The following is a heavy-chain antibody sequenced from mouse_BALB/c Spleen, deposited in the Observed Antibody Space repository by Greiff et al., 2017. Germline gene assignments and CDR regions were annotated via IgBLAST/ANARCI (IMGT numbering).Heavy chain of an antibody. J-gene: IGHJ4*01. V-gene: IGHV5-17*02. CDR2: ISSGSSTI. CDR1: GFTFSSFG. D-gene: IGHD2-2*01. Sequence: EVKLMESGGGLVQPGGSRKLSCAASGFTFSSFGMHWVRQAPEKGLEWVAYISSGSSTIYYADTVKGRFTISGDNPKNTLFLQMTSLRSEDTAMYYCARPSIYYGYDFAMDYWGQGTSVTVSA. CDR3: ARPSIYYGYDFAMDY.